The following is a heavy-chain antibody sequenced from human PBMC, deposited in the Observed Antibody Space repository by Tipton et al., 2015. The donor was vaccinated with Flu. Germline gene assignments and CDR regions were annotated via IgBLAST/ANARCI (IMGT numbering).Heavy chain of an antibody. J-gene: IGHJ3*02. V-gene: IGHV4-59*01. CDR3: ARYDYGDHSAFDI. CDR1: GGSISSYY. Sequence: LRLSCTVSGGSISSYYWSWIRQPPGKGLEWIGYIYYSGSTNYNPSLKSRVTISVDMSKSQFSLKLSSVTAADTAVYYCARYDYGDHSAFDIWGQGTMVTVSS. CDR2: IYYSGST. D-gene: IGHD4-17*01.